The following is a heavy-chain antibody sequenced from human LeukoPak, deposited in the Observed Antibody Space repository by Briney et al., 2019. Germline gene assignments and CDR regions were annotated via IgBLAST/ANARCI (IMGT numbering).Heavy chain of an antibody. Sequence: GGSLRLSCAASGFTFSSYWMHWVRQAPGKGLEWVAVISYDGSNKYYADSVKGRFTISRDNSKNTLYLQMNSLRAEDTAVYYCAKDFRMIVVVNYFDYWGQGTLVTVSS. J-gene: IGHJ4*02. CDR2: ISYDGSNK. D-gene: IGHD3-22*01. CDR1: GFTFSSYW. CDR3: AKDFRMIVVVNYFDY. V-gene: IGHV3-30*18.